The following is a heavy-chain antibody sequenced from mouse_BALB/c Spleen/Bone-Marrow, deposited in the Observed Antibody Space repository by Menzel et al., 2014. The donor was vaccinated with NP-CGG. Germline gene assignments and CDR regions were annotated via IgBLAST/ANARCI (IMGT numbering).Heavy chain of an antibody. Sequence: VQLQQSGAELVKPGASVKLSCTASGFNIKDNYMHWVKQRPEQGLEWIGRIDPANGNTKYDPKFQGKATITADTSSNTDILQLSSQTSEDTAVYCCARDSPYAMDYWGQGTSVTVSS. J-gene: IGHJ4*01. CDR1: GFNIKDNY. CDR2: IDPANGNT. CDR3: ARDSPYAMDY. V-gene: IGHV14-3*02.